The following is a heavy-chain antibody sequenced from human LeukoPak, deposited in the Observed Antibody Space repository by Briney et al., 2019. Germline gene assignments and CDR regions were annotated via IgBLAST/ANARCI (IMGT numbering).Heavy chain of an antibody. CDR3: ARRVVYYFDY. CDR1: GFTFSSYD. CDR2: ISASGGRT. V-gene: IGHV3-23*01. D-gene: IGHD2-15*01. J-gene: IGHJ4*02. Sequence: GGSLRLSCAASGFTFSSYDMSWVRQAPGKGLEWVSAISASGGRTYYADSVKGRFTISRDNSRNTLYLQMNSLRAEDTAVYYCARRVVYYFDYWGQGTLVTVSS.